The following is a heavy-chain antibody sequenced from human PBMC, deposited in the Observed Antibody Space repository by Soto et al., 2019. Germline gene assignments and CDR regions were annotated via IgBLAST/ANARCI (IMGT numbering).Heavy chain of an antibody. Sequence: SETLSLTCTVSGGSISSGGYYWSWIRQHPGKGLEWIGYIYYSGSTYYNPSLKSRVTISVDTSKNQFSLKLSSVTAADTAVYYCASSRYFDWFFDYWGQGTLVTVSS. V-gene: IGHV4-31*03. D-gene: IGHD3-9*01. CDR1: GGSISSGGYY. CDR2: IYYSGST. J-gene: IGHJ4*02. CDR3: ASSRYFDWFFDY.